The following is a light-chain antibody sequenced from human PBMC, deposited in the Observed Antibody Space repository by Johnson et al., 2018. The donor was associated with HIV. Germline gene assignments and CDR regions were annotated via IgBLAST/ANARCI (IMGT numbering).Light chain of an antibody. CDR3: GTWDNSLTVYV. CDR1: TSKIENNY. Sequence: QAVLTQPPSVSAAPGQKVTISCSGNTSKIENNYVSWYQQFPERAPKLLIYDNTKRPSGIPDRFSGPKSDASATLAITGLHTGDEADYYCGTWDNSLTVYVFGTGTKVTV. J-gene: IGLJ1*01. V-gene: IGLV1-51*01. CDR2: DNT.